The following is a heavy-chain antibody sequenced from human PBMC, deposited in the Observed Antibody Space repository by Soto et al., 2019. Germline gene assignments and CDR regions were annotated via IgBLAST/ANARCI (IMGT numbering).Heavy chain of an antibody. Sequence: SETLSLTCAVYGGSFSGYYWSWIRQPPGKGLEWIGEINHSGSTNYNPSLKSRVTISVDKSKNQFSLKLSSVTAADTAVYYCARGVRSGWYRHQDDAFDIWGQGTMVTVSS. CDR1: GGSFSGYY. J-gene: IGHJ3*02. V-gene: IGHV4-34*01. CDR3: ARGVRSGWYRHQDDAFDI. CDR2: INHSGST. D-gene: IGHD6-19*01.